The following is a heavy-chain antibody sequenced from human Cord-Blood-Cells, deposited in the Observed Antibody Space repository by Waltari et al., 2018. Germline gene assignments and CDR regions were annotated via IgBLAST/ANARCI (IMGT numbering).Heavy chain of an antibody. D-gene: IGHD7-27*01. CDR2: INHSGST. J-gene: IGHJ3*02. Sequence: QVQLQQWGAGLLKPSETLSLTCAVYGGSFSGYYWSWIRQPPGKGLEWIGEINHSGSTNYNPSRKSRVTISVDTSKNQFSLKLSSVTAADTAVYYCAQELGKKAFDIWGQGTMVTVSS. CDR1: GGSFSGYY. CDR3: AQELGKKAFDI. V-gene: IGHV4-34*01.